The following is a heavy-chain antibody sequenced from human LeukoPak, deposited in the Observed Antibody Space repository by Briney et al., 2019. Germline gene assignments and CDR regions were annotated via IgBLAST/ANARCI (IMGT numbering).Heavy chain of an antibody. CDR1: GYTFTSYA. Sequence: ASVKFSCKASGYTFTSYAMHWVRQAPGQRLEWMGWINAGNGNTKYSQKFQGRVTITRDTSASTAYMELSSLRSEDTAVYYCASGVIAVAGTDAFDIWGQGTMVTVSS. V-gene: IGHV1-3*01. J-gene: IGHJ3*02. CDR2: INAGNGNT. D-gene: IGHD6-19*01. CDR3: ASGVIAVAGTDAFDI.